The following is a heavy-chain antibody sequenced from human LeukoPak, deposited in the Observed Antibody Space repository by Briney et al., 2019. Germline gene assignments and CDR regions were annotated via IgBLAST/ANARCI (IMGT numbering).Heavy chain of an antibody. CDR2: INHSGXX. V-gene: IGHV4-34*01. CDR1: GGSFXXXX. Sequence: PSETLSLTCAVYGGSFXXXXXXXXXXXXXXGLEWIGEINHSGXXXXXXXXKSRXXXXXXTXKNQFSLKLSSVTAADTAVYYCARGDDYGDYWGQGTLVTVSS. J-gene: IGHJ4*02. CDR3: ARGDDYGDY.